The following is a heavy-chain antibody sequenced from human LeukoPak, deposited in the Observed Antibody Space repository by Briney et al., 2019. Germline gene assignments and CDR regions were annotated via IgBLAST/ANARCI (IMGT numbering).Heavy chain of an antibody. Sequence: SETLSLTCAVYGGSFSGYYWSWIRQPPGKGLEWIGEINHSGSTNYNPSLKSRVTISVDTSKNQFSLKLSSVTAADTAVYYCARGGVYFDYWGQGTLVTASS. J-gene: IGHJ4*02. CDR3: ARGGVYFDY. D-gene: IGHD3-16*01. CDR2: INHSGST. CDR1: GGSFSGYY. V-gene: IGHV4-34*01.